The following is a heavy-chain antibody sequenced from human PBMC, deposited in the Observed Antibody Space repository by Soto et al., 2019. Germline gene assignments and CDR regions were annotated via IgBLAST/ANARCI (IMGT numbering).Heavy chain of an antibody. Sequence: QVQLVQSGAEVNKPGSSVKVSCKASGGTFNTYTISWVRQVPGQGLEWMGGIMPLYAKPTYAQTFQGRLMIAADEHTNSVYMELSSLRSEDTAVYYCASLNTWSSGDGRIDVWGRGTGVSVSS. CDR3: ASLNTWSSGDGRIDV. D-gene: IGHD1-20*01. J-gene: IGHJ6*02. V-gene: IGHV1-69*01. CDR2: IMPLYAKP. CDR1: GGTFNTYT.